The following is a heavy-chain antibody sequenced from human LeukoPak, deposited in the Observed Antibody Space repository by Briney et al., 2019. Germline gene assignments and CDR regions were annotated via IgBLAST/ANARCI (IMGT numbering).Heavy chain of an antibody. J-gene: IGHJ4*02. D-gene: IGHD3-22*01. CDR1: GFSFSRSS. CDR3: AREYYYDENAGNY. Sequence: PGGSLRLSCAASGFSFSRSSMGWVHQAPGKGLEWVSSITASSTYIYYADSVKGRFTISRDNVEKSVYLQMNSLRAEDTAVYYCAREYYYDENAGNYWGQGTLVTVSS. CDR2: ITASSTYI. V-gene: IGHV3-21*01.